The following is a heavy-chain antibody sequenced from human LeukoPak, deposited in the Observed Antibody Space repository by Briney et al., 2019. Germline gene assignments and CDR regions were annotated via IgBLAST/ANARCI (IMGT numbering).Heavy chain of an antibody. J-gene: IGHJ4*02. D-gene: IGHD5-18*01. V-gene: IGHV3-23*01. CDR2: ISGGSTSI. CDR1: GFTFSSYN. Sequence: GGSLRLSCAASGFTFSSYNMNWVRQAPGKGLEWVSTISGGSTSIYYADSVKGRFTISRDNSINTMYLQMSSLRGEDTAIYYCARTWIQPTQFDYWGQGSLVTVSS. CDR3: ARTWIQPTQFDY.